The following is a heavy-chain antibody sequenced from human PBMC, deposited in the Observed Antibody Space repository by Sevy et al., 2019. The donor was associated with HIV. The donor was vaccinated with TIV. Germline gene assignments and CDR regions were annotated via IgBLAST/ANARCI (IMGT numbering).Heavy chain of an antibody. Sequence: SETLSLTCAVSGGSISSGGYSRSWIRQPPGKGLEWIGYIYHSGSTYYNPSLKSRVTISVDRSKNQFSLKLSSVTAADTAVYYCARAGAYDFWSGYGMDVWGQGTTVTVSS. J-gene: IGHJ6*02. CDR3: ARAGAYDFWSGYGMDV. CDR2: IYHSGST. CDR1: GGSISSGGYS. V-gene: IGHV4-30-2*01. D-gene: IGHD3-3*01.